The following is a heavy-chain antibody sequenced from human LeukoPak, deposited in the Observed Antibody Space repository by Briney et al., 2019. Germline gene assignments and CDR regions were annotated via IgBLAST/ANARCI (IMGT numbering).Heavy chain of an antibody. CDR2: FYYTGST. CDR3: ARHSRSGYGDYESAFDI. Sequence: SETLSLTCTVSGGSISSSSYYWGWIRQPPGKGLEWIGNFYYTGSTYYNPSLKSRITISVDTSKNQFSLKLRSVTAADTAVYYCARHSRSGYGDYESAFDIWGQGTMVTVSS. V-gene: IGHV4-39*01. D-gene: IGHD5-12*01. CDR1: GGSISSSSYY. J-gene: IGHJ3*02.